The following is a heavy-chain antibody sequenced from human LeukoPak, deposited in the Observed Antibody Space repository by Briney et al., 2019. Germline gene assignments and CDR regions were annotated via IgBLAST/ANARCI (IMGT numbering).Heavy chain of an antibody. CDR3: VRDVGGDYVPQTFET. Sequence: GGSLRLSFAASGFKFSEDYMSWIRQPPGKGLEWIAYISRSSSNIWSAASVRGRFSISRDNAKNSLFLQLDSLRVEDTAVYYCVRDVGGDYVPQTFETWGHGTLVIVSS. J-gene: IGHJ5*01. V-gene: IGHV3-11*01. CDR2: ISRSSSNI. CDR1: GFKFSEDY. D-gene: IGHD3-10*02.